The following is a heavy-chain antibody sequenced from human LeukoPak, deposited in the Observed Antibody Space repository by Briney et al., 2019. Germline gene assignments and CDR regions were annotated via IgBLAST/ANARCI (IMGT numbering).Heavy chain of an antibody. CDR1: GGSFSGYY. CDR2: INHSGST. V-gene: IGHV4-34*01. CDR3: ATPSGSNKGGLKY. J-gene: IGHJ4*02. D-gene: IGHD1-26*01. Sequence: SETLSLTCAVYGGSFSGYYWSWIRQPPGKGLEWIGEINHSGSTNYNPSLKSRVTISVDTSKNQFSLKLSSVTAADTAVYYCATPSGSNKGGLKYWGQGTLVTVSS.